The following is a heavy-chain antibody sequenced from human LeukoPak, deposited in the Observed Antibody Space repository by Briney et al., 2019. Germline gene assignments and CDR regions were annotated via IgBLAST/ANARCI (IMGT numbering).Heavy chain of an antibody. CDR2: ISAASNT. J-gene: IGHJ4*02. CDR1: GLAFSSYA. CDR3: ADYGVSGVRNNFY. Sequence: GGSLRLSCAASGLAFSSYAMSWVRQAPGKGLEWVSTISAASNTFYADSVKGRFTISRDNTRNTVYLQMTSLRADDTAVYYCADYGVSGVRNNFYWGQGTLVTVSS. V-gene: IGHV3-23*01. D-gene: IGHD3-3*01.